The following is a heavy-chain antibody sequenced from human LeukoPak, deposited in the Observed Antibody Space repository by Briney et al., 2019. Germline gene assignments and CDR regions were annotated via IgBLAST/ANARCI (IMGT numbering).Heavy chain of an antibody. CDR3: AREGSGNSFDY. D-gene: IGHD2-15*01. CDR2: ISSSGGTI. CDR1: GFTFSSYE. Sequence: GGSLRLSCAASGFTFSSYEMNWVRQAPGEGLEWVSYISSSGGTIYYADSVKGRFTISRDNAKNSLYLQMNSLRAEDTTIYYCAREGSGNSFDYWGQGTLVTVSS. V-gene: IGHV3-48*03. J-gene: IGHJ4*02.